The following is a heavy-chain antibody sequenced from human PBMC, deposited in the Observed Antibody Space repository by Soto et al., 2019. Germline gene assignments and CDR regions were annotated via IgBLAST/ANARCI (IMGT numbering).Heavy chain of an antibody. J-gene: IGHJ3*01. Sequence: QLQLQESGPGLVKPSETLSLTCTVSGGSISSSSYYWGWIRQPPGKGLEWIGSIYYSGSTYYIPSLTSRVTISVDTSKNQFALRLSSVTAADTAVYSCARQARLSTVTPHAFDVWGQGTMVTVSS. CDR1: GGSISSSSYY. CDR2: IYYSGST. CDR3: ARQARLSTVTPHAFDV. D-gene: IGHD4-17*01. V-gene: IGHV4-39*01.